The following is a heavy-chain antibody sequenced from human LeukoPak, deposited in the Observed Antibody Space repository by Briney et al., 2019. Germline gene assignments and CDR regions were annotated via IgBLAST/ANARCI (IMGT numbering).Heavy chain of an antibody. CDR1: GFTFSHYA. CDR3: ASRNYYDSGSYGIDY. Sequence: GGSLRLSCAASGFTFSHYAMTWVRRAPGEGLEWVSTLSGSGGSTNYADSVKGRFTISRDNSKNTLYLQVNSLKAEDTAIYYCASRNYYDSGSYGIDYWGQGTLVTVSS. D-gene: IGHD3-22*01. V-gene: IGHV3-23*01. J-gene: IGHJ4*02. CDR2: LSGSGGST.